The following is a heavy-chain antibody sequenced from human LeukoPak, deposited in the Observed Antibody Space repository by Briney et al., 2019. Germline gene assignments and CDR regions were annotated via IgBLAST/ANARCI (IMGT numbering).Heavy chain of an antibody. V-gene: IGHV4-34*01. J-gene: IGHJ4*02. Sequence: MSSETLSLTCAVYGGSFSGYYWSWIRQPPGKGLEWIGEINHSGSTNYNPSLKSRVTISVDTSKNQFSLKLSSVTAADTAVYYCARTTWRGPVWGSYRFHFDYWGQGTLVTVSS. D-gene: IGHD3-16*02. CDR1: GGSFSGYY. CDR3: ARTTWRGPVWGSYRFHFDY. CDR2: INHSGST.